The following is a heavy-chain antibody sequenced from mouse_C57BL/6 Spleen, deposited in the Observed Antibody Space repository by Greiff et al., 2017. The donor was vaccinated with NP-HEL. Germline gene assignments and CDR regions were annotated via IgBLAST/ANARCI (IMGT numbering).Heavy chain of an antibody. CDR1: GYTFTDYE. CDR2: IDPETGGT. Sequence: VQLQQSGAELVRPGASVTLSCKASGYTFTDYEMHWVKQTPVHGLEWIGAIDPETGGTAYNQKFKGKAILTADKSSSTAYMELRSLTSEDSAVYYCTRYTTVVPSDYWGQGTTLTVSS. J-gene: IGHJ2*01. D-gene: IGHD1-1*01. V-gene: IGHV1-15*01. CDR3: TRYTTVVPSDY.